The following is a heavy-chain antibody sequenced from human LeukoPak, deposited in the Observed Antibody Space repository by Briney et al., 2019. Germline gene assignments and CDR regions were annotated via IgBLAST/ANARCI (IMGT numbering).Heavy chain of an antibody. CDR3: DP. Sequence: PSETLSLTCTVSGGSISSYYWSWIRQPPGKGLEWIGYIYYSGSTNYNPSLKSRVTISVDTYTAVYYRAREERFLANRPRGWFDPWGQGTLVTVSS. J-gene: IGHJ5*02. V-gene: IGHV4-59*01. CDR1: GGSISSYY. D-gene: IGHD3-3*01. CDR2: IYYSGST.